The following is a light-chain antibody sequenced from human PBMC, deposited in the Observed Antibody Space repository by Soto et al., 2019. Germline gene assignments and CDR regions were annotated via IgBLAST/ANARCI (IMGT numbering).Light chain of an antibody. CDR1: QSVRSN. CDR3: QQYRGWPRK. V-gene: IGKV3-15*01. Sequence: EMVLTQSRYTLSVSPGERATLSCIASQSVRSNQNWYQQNPGQAPRLLIYGASTRATDMSGTFSGRRYGKEFTITINNLRPEDFAVYYCQQYRGWPRKIGQGTKVDIK. CDR2: GAS. J-gene: IGKJ1*01.